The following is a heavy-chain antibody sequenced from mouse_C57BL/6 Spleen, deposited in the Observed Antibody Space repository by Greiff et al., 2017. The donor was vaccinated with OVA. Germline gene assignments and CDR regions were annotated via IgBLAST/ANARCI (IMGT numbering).Heavy chain of an antibody. Sequence: QVQLQQPGAELVRPGSSVKLSCKASGYTFTSYWMHWVKQRPIQGLEWIGNIDPSDRETHYNQKFKDKATLTVDKSSSTAYMQLSSLTSEDSAVYYCARGDGSSYFDYWGQGTTLTVSS. D-gene: IGHD1-1*01. J-gene: IGHJ2*01. CDR3: ARGDGSSYFDY. CDR1: GYTFTSYW. V-gene: IGHV1-52*01. CDR2: IDPSDRET.